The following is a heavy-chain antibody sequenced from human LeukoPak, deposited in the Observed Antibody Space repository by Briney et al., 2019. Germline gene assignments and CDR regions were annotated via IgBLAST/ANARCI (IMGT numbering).Heavy chain of an antibody. J-gene: IGHJ4*02. CDR2: IYYSGST. V-gene: IGHV4-39*01. CDR3: ARLIETYFDY. D-gene: IGHD2/OR15-2a*01. CDR1: GGSVSSSSYY. Sequence: SETLSLTCTVSGGSVSSSSYYWGWIRQPPGKGLEWIGSIYYSGSTYYNPSLKSRVTISVDTSKNQFSLKLSSVTAADTAVYYCARLIETYFDYGGREPLVTVSS.